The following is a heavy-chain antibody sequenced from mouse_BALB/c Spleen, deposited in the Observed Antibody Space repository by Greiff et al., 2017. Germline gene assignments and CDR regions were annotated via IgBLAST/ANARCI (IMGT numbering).Heavy chain of an antibody. V-gene: IGHV5-9-3*01. CDR3: ARRRGSYYAMDY. CDR1: GFTFSSYA. Sequence: DVKLVESGGGLVKPGGSLKLSCAASGFTFSSYAMSWVRQTPEKRLEWVATISSGGSYTYYPDSVKGRFTISRDNAKNTLYLQMSSLRSEDTAMYYCARRRGSYYAMDYWGQGTSVTVSS. J-gene: IGHJ4*01. CDR2: ISSGGSYT.